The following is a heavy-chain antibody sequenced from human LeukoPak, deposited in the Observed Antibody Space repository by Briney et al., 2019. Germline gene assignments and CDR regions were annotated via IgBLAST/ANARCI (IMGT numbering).Heavy chain of an antibody. J-gene: IGHJ4*02. CDR1: GFTFSDYG. Sequence: GGSLRLSCAASGFTFSDYGMHWVRQAPGKGLEWVAVIWYDGSNKYYADSVKGRFTISRDNSRNTLYLQMNSLRAEDTAVFYCVRELPPVVQYYFNFWGPGTLVTVSS. D-gene: IGHD3-22*01. CDR2: IWYDGSNK. V-gene: IGHV3-33*01. CDR3: VRELPPVVQYYFNF.